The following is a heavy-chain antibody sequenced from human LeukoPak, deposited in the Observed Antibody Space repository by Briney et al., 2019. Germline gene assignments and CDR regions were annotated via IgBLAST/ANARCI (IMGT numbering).Heavy chain of an antibody. CDR1: GFTFSSYE. V-gene: IGHV3-48*03. CDR2: ISSSGSTI. Sequence: GGSLRHSCAASGFTFSSYEMNWVRQAPGKGLEWVSYISSSGSTIYYADSVKGRFTISRDNAKNSLYLQMNSLRAEDTAVYYCAKSNSGWYVSPSDWGQGTLVTVSS. D-gene: IGHD6-19*01. CDR3: AKSNSGWYVSPSD. J-gene: IGHJ4*02.